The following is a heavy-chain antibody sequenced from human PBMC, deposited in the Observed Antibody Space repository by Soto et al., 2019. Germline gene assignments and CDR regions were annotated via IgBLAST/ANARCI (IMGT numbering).Heavy chain of an antibody. CDR3: ARTQDILTGYYILDP. Sequence: PSETLSLTCAVYGGSFSCYYWSWIRQPPGKGLEWIGEINHSGSTNYNPSLKSRVTISVDTSKNQFSLKLSSVTAADTAVYYCARTQDILTGYYILDPWGQGTLVTVSS. CDR1: GGSFSCYY. J-gene: IGHJ5*02. D-gene: IGHD3-9*01. CDR2: INHSGST. V-gene: IGHV4-34*01.